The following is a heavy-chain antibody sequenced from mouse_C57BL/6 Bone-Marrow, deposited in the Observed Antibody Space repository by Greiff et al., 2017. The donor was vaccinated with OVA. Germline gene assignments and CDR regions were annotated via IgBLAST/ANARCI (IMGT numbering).Heavy chain of an antibody. D-gene: IGHD1-1*01. CDR3: TREEGYYYGSSYDY. Sequence: EVKLMESGEGLVKPGGSLKLSCAASGFTFSSYAMSWVRQTPEKRLEWVAYISSGGDYIYYADTVTGRFTISRDNARNTLYLQMSSLKSEDTAMYYCTREEGYYYGSSYDYWGQGTTLTVSS. J-gene: IGHJ2*01. CDR1: GFTFSSYA. V-gene: IGHV5-9-1*02. CDR2: ISSGGDYI.